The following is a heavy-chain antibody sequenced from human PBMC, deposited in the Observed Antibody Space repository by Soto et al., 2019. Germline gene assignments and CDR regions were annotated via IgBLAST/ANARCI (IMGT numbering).Heavy chain of an antibody. CDR3: ARSETAGHRGFDI. D-gene: IGHD6-19*01. J-gene: IGHJ3*02. CDR2: IIPTFGTA. CDR1: GGTFSSSA. V-gene: IGHV1-69*06. Sequence: QVQLVQSGAEMREPGSSVTVSCKASGGTFSSSAINWLRQAPGQGPEWMGGIIPTFGTANYIEKFRGRVTITADTSTSTAYMEVSSLTSEDTAIYFCARSETAGHRGFDIWGQGTMVTVSS.